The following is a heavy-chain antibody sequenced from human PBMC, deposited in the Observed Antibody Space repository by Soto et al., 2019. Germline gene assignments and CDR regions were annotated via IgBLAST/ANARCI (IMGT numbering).Heavy chain of an antibody. CDR3: ARVGPAHYYDRSGYYSPLDY. CDR2: IIPMFGTA. D-gene: IGHD3-22*01. V-gene: IGHV1-69*01. J-gene: IGHJ4*02. Sequence: QVQLVQSGAEVKKPGSSVKVSCNASGDTFSSYAINWVRQAPGQGLDWMGGIIPMFGTASYAQKFKGRVTITAGESTSTVYMELSSLRSEDTAVYYCARVGPAHYYDRSGYYSPLDYWGQGTLVTVSS. CDR1: GDTFSSYA.